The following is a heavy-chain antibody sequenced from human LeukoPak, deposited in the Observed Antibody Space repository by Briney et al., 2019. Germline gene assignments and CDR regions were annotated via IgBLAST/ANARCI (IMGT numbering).Heavy chain of an antibody. CDR2: ISSSSSYI. V-gene: IGHV3-21*05. Sequence: GGSLRLSCAASGFTFSSYSMNWVRQAPGKGLEWDSDISSSSSYIYYADSVKGRFTISRDNAKNSLYLQMNSLRAEDTAVYYCARSRIAAAGSVGAFDIWGQGTMVTVSS. J-gene: IGHJ3*02. CDR3: ARSRIAAAGSVGAFDI. D-gene: IGHD6-13*01. CDR1: GFTFSSYS.